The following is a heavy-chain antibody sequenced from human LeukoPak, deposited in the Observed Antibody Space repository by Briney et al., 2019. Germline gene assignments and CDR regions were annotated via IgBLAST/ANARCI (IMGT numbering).Heavy chain of an antibody. V-gene: IGHV4-34*01. Sequence: SETLSLTCAVYGESFSGYFWSWIRQPPGKGLEWIGEINHGGSTKTNPHLKSRLTISVDTSKRQFSLRLTSVTAADTAIYYCSRGPSDLEGRSSWYFDHWGRGTLVSVSS. D-gene: IGHD6-13*01. CDR3: SRGPSDLEGRSSWYFDH. CDR2: INHGGST. J-gene: IGHJ4*02. CDR1: GESFSGYF.